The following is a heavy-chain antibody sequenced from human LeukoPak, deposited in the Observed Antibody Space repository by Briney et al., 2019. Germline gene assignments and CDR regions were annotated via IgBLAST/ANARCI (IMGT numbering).Heavy chain of an antibody. CDR2: ISGSGGST. Sequence: GGSLRLSCAASGFTFSSYAMSWVRQAPGRGLEWVSAISGSGGSTYYADSVKGRFTISRDNSKNTLYLQMNSLRAEDTAVYYCAKVPDVPAAIDGLPFDYWGQGTLVTVSS. D-gene: IGHD2-2*02. CDR3: AKVPDVPAAIDGLPFDY. J-gene: IGHJ4*02. CDR1: GFTFSSYA. V-gene: IGHV3-23*01.